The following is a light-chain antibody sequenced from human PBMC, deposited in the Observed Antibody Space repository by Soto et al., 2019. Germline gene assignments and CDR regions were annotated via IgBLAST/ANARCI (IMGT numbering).Light chain of an antibody. Sequence: SSELTQSPSVSVSPGQTARITCSGDALPKKFAHWYQQKSGRAPVLVIYKDTERPSGIPERFSGSSSGTTATLTVSGVQAEDEADYYCQSADSSDSFWVFGGGTKLTVL. J-gene: IGLJ3*02. CDR3: QSADSSDSFWV. CDR2: KDT. V-gene: IGLV3-25*02. CDR1: ALPKKF.